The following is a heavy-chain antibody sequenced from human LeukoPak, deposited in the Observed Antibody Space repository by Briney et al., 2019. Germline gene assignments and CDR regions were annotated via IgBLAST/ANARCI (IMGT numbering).Heavy chain of an antibody. V-gene: IGHV1-18*01. CDR2: ISAYNGNT. D-gene: IGHD3-10*01. CDR1: GYTFTSYG. CDR3: ARERAPLLWFGELPLGFDP. Sequence: ASVKVSCKASGYTFTSYGISWVRQAPGQGLEWMGWISAYNGNTNYAQKLQGRVTMTTDTSTSTAYMELRSLRSDDTAVYYCARERAPLLWFGELPLGFDPWGQGTLVTVSS. J-gene: IGHJ5*02.